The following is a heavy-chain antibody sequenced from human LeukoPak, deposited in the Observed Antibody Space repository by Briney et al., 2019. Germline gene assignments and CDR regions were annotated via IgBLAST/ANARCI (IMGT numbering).Heavy chain of an antibody. CDR2: IYHSGST. CDR3: ARHYLYDTSGDGTYYFDY. Sequence: SETLSLTCIVSGYSINSGYHWGWIRQPPGRGLEWIGSIYHSGSTYYNPSLKSRVTISIDTSKNQFSLKLSSVTAADTAVYYCARHYLYDTSGDGTYYFDYWGQGTLVTVSS. V-gene: IGHV4-38-2*02. D-gene: IGHD3-22*01. CDR1: GYSINSGYH. J-gene: IGHJ4*02.